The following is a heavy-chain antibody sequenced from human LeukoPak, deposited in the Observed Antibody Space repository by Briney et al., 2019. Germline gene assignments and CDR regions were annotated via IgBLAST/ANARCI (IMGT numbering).Heavy chain of an antibody. V-gene: IGHV5-51*01. Sequence: GESLKISCKGSGYIFTNYWIAWVRQMPGKGLEWMGIIYPGDSDTRYSPSFQGQATISADKSISTAFLQWSSLKASDSAMYYCASLRSYSDAFDIWGQGTMVTVSS. J-gene: IGHJ3*02. CDR2: IYPGDSDT. CDR3: ASLRSYSDAFDI. D-gene: IGHD2-21*01. CDR1: GYIFTNYW.